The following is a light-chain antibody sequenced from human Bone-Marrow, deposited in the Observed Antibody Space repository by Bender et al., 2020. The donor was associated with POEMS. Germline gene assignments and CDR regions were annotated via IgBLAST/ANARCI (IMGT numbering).Light chain of an antibody. J-gene: IGLJ3*02. CDR1: SSDVGDYNY. Sequence: QSALTQPAAVSGSPGQSITISCTGTSSDVGDYNYVSWYQQHPGKAPKLMIYNVSNRPSGVPDRFSGSKSGNTASLTISGLQAEDEADYYCCSYASGTTSWVFGGGTKLTVL. CDR3: CSYASGTTSWV. V-gene: IGLV2-14*03. CDR2: NVS.